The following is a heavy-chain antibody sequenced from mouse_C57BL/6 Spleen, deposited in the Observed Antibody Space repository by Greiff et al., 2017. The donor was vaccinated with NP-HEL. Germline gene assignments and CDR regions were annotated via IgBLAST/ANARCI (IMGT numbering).Heavy chain of an antibody. CDR2: IYPGDGDT. CDR1: GYAFSSSW. J-gene: IGHJ2*01. V-gene: IGHV1-82*01. Sequence: LVEPGASVKISCKASGYAFSSSWMNWVKQRPGKGLEWLGRIYPGDGDTNYNGKFKGKATLTADKSSSTAYMQLSSLTSEDSAVYFCARTGYYGYAYYFDYWGQGTTLTVSS. D-gene: IGHD2-2*01. CDR3: ARTGYYGYAYYFDY.